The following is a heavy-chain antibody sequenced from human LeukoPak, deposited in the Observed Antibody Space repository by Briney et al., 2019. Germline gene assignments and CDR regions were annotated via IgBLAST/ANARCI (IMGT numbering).Heavy chain of an antibody. V-gene: IGHV1-69*13. D-gene: IGHD2-21*01. Sequence: SVKVSCKASGGTFSSYAISWVRQAPGQGLEWMGGIIPIFGTANYAQKFQGRVTITADESTSTAYMELSSLRSEDTAVYYCSREGCGATGCYTNDYWGQGTLVTVSS. CDR3: SREGCGATGCYTNDY. J-gene: IGHJ4*02. CDR1: GGTFSSYA. CDR2: IIPIFGTA.